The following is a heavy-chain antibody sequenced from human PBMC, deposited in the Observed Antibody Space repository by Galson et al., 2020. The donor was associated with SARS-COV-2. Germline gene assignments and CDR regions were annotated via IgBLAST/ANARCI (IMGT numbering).Heavy chain of an antibody. V-gene: IGHV1-2*02. CDR2: INPNSGGT. CDR1: GYTFTGYY. Sequence: ASVKVSCKASGYTFTGYYMHWVRPAPGQGLEWMGWINPNSGGTNYAQKFQGRVTMTRDTSISTAYMELSRLRSDDTAVYYCARDRVVVTAHTDAFDIWGQGTMVTVSS. J-gene: IGHJ3*02. D-gene: IGHD2-21*02. CDR3: ARDRVVVTAHTDAFDI.